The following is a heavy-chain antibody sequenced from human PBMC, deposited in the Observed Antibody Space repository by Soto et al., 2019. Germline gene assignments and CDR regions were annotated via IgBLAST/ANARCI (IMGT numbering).Heavy chain of an antibody. V-gene: IGHV3-74*01. J-gene: IGHJ6*02. CDR1: GFTFSSYW. CDR3: AREPAGILGYCTNGVCYRGPNYYYYYGMHX. D-gene: IGHD2-8*01. Sequence: GGSLRLSCAASGFTFSSYWMHWVRQAPGKGLVWVSRINSDGSRTSYADSVKVRFTISRDNAKNTLYLQMNSLRAEDTAVYYCAREPAGILGYCTNGVCYRGPNYYYYYGMHXWGQVTTVTVS. CDR2: INSDGSRT.